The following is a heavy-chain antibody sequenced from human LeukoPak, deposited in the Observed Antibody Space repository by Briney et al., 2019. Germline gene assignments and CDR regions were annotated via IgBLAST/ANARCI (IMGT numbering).Heavy chain of an antibody. J-gene: IGHJ4*02. D-gene: IGHD1-26*01. Sequence: GGSLRLSCAASGFTFSSYGMHWVRQAPGKGLEWVAVIWYDGSNKYYADSVKGRFTISRDNSKNTLYLQMNSLRAEDTAVYYCARGGVGATESYYSDYWGQGTLVTVSS. CDR2: IWYDGSNK. CDR1: GFTFSSYG. V-gene: IGHV3-33*01. CDR3: ARGGVGATESYYSDY.